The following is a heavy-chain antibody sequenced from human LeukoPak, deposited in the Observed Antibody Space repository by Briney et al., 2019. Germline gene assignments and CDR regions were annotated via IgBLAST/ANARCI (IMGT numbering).Heavy chain of an antibody. CDR3: ARAGQLSFNYFDP. D-gene: IGHD4-11*01. V-gene: IGHV3-30*04. CDR2: LSYDGSDK. J-gene: IGHJ5*02. Sequence: GGSPRLSCAASGFTFNIYAMHWVRQAPGKGLEWVAVLSYDGSDKYYADSVQGRFTISRDNPKNTLYLQMNSLRTEDTAVYYCARAGQLSFNYFDPWGQGTLVTVSS. CDR1: GFTFNIYA.